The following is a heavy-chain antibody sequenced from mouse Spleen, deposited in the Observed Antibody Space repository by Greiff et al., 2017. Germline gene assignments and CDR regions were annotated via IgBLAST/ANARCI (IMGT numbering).Heavy chain of an antibody. CDR1: GYTFTDYN. CDR2: INPNNGGT. V-gene: IGHV1-18*01. CDR3: ARSHYDYDGAFAY. J-gene: IGHJ3*01. D-gene: IGHD2-4*01. Sequence: VQLQQSGPELVKPGASVKIPCKASGYTFTDYNMDWVKQSHGKSLEWIGDINPNNGGTIYNHKFKGKATLTVDKSSSTAYMELRSLTSEDTAVYYCARSHYDYDGAFAYWGQGTLVTVSA.